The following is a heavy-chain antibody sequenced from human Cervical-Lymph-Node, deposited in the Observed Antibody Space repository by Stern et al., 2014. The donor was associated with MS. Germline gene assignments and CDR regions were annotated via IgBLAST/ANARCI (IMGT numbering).Heavy chain of an antibody. V-gene: IGHV4-4*02. D-gene: IGHD3-3*01. CDR2: VYHSGNT. CDR1: GGSITSNNW. Sequence: QVQLQESGPGLVKPSGTLSLTCAVSGGSITSNNWWTWVRPPPGKGLDWFGEVYHSGNTHYNPSLKSRLPISVDKSNNQFSLQLTSVTAADTAVYYCARERSGYNDYWGQGTLVTVSS. CDR3: ARERSGYNDY. J-gene: IGHJ4*02.